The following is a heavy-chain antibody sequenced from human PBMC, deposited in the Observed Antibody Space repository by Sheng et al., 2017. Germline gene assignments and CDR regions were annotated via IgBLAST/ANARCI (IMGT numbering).Heavy chain of an antibody. D-gene: IGHD3-10*01. CDR3: ARLWLTMIRGVPGDY. J-gene: IGHJ4*02. CDR2: ISSGSTNI. V-gene: IGHV3-21*01. CDR1: GLTFSSYG. Sequence: EVQLVESGGGLVNPGGSLRLSCAASGLTFSSYGMNWVRQAPGKGLEWVASISSGSTNINYADSVKGRFTISRDNAQKSLYLQMNSLRAEDTAIYYCARLWLTMIRGVPGDYWGQGTLVTVSS.